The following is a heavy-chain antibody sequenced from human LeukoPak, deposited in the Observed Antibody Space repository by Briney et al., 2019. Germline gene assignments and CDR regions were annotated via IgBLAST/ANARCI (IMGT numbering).Heavy chain of an antibody. D-gene: IGHD3-22*01. CDR3: ASMFYYDSNGYRYYFDF. CDR1: GGSISTYY. CDR2: VYYSGST. V-gene: IGHV4-59*01. Sequence: SETLSLTCTVSGGSISTYYWSWIRQPPGKGLEWIGYVYYSGSTNYNPSLKSRVTISIDTSKNQFSLKLSSVTAADTAVYYRASMFYYDSNGYRYYFDFWGQGALVTVSS. J-gene: IGHJ4*02.